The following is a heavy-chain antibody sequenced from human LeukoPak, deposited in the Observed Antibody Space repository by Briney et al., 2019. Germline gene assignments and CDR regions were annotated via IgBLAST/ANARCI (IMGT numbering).Heavy chain of an antibody. Sequence: GGSLRLSCAASGFTFSSYAIHWVRQAPGKGLEWVAVISYDGSNKYYADSVKGRFTISRDNSKNTLYLQMNSLRAEDTAVYYCARGISGSGYYHFDYWGQGALVTVSS. D-gene: IGHD3-3*01. V-gene: IGHV3-30*04. CDR2: ISYDGSNK. CDR1: GFTFSSYA. CDR3: ARGISGSGYYHFDY. J-gene: IGHJ4*02.